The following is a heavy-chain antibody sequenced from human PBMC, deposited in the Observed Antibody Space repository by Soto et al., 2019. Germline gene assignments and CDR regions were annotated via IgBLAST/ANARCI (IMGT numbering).Heavy chain of an antibody. V-gene: IGHV4-34*01. CDR3: ARGGQRAYSYGLPAPQEFDY. J-gene: IGHJ4*02. D-gene: IGHD5-18*01. CDR2: INHSGST. Sequence: SETLSLTCAVYGGSFSGYYWSWIRQPPGKGLEWIGEINHSGSTNYNPSLKSRVTISVDTSKNQFSLKLSSVTAADTAVYYCARGGQRAYSYGLPAPQEFDYWGQGTLVTVSS. CDR1: GGSFSGYY.